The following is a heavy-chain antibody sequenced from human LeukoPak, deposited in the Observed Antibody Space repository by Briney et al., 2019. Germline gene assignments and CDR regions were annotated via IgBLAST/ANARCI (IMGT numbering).Heavy chain of an antibody. CDR1: GFPFSRHW. CDR3: IPANRGPSPLSDY. Sequence: GGSLRLSCTVSGFPFSRHWMSWVRQAPGKGLEWVANINPDGNDKQYVDSMKGRFTIPRDNDKNSLYLQMNNLRAEDTAVYYCIPANRGPSPLSDYWGQGTLVTVSS. J-gene: IGHJ4*02. D-gene: IGHD2/OR15-2a*01. V-gene: IGHV3-7*01. CDR2: INPDGNDK.